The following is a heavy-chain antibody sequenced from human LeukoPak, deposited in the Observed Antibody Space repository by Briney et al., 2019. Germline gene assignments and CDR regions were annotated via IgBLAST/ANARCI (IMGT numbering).Heavy chain of an antibody. Sequence: GGSLRLSCAASGFTVSSYFVSWVRQAPGKGLVWVSRISGDGTIKTYADFVRGRFTISRDNTKNILYLQMNSLRVEDTAIYFCSRSQFDYWGQGVLVTVSS. J-gene: IGHJ4*02. CDR2: ISGDGTIK. V-gene: IGHV3-74*03. CDR1: GFTVSSYF. CDR3: SRSQFDY.